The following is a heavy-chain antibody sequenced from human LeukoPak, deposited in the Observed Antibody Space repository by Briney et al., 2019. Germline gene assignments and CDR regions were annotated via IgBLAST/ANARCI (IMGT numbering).Heavy chain of an antibody. CDR2: INHSGST. CDR3: ASGQGDYGDYA. Sequence: SGTLSLTCAVYGGSFSGYYWSWIRQPPGKGLEWIGEINHSGSTNYNPSLKSRVTISVDTSKNQFSLKLSSVTAADTAVYYCASGQGDYGDYAWGQGTLVTVSS. D-gene: IGHD4-17*01. V-gene: IGHV4-34*01. J-gene: IGHJ5*02. CDR1: GGSFSGYY.